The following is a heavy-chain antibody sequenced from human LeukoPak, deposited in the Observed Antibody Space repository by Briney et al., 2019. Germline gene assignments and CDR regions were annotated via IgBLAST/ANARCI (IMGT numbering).Heavy chain of an antibody. J-gene: IGHJ5*02. CDR3: AKDSWFDP. CDR2: IGGSGSST. Sequence: PGGSLRLSCAASGFTFSSYALSWVRQAPGKGLEWVSAIGGSGSSTYYADSVKGRCTISRDNSKNVLYLQMNSLRAEDTAIYYCAKDSWFDPWGQGTLVTVSS. CDR1: GFTFSSYA. V-gene: IGHV3-23*01.